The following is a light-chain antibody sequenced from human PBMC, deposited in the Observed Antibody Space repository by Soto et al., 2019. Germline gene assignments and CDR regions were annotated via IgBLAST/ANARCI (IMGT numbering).Light chain of an antibody. CDR2: DDS. V-gene: IGKV1-5*01. Sequence: DIQMTQSPSTLSASVGDRFTITCRTSQSVYSWLAWYQQKPGKAPKLLIFDDSILQSGVPSRFNGSASGTEFTLTISSLQPDDFATYYCQHYGGLYTFGQGTRLEIK. CDR1: QSVYSW. CDR3: QHYGGLYT. J-gene: IGKJ5*01.